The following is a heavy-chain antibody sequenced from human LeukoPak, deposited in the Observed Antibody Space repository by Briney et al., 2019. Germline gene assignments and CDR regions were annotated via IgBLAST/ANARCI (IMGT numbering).Heavy chain of an antibody. D-gene: IGHD6-13*01. CDR1: GFTFSSYA. V-gene: IGHV3-30*04. CDR2: ISYDGSNK. J-gene: IGHJ3*02. CDR3: ARDAAGSNAFDI. Sequence: PGGSLRLSCAASGFTFSSYAMHWVRQAPGKGLEWVAVISYDGSNKYHADSVKGRFTISRDDSKNTLYLQMNSLRAEDTAVYYCARDAAGSNAFDIWGQGTMVTVSS.